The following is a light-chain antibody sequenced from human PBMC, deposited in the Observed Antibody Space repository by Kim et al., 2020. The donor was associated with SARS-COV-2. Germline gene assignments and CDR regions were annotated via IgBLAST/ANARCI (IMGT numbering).Light chain of an antibody. CDR1: TSNIGSGT. CDR2: GDD. Sequence: QSVLTQTPSASGTPGQRVTISCSGNTSNIGSGTVKWYQQLPGTAPKLLLYGDDQRPSGVPDRFSGSRSGTSASLAINGLQSEDEAHYYCASWDASLNVVFLGGGTQVTDL. CDR3: ASWDASLNVVF. J-gene: IGLJ2*01. V-gene: IGLV1-44*01.